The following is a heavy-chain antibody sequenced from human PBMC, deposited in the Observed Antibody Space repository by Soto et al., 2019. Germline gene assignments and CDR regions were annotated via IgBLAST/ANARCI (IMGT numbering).Heavy chain of an antibody. V-gene: IGHV4-4*02. Sequence: QLQLQESGPGLVRPSGTLSLTCAVSGGFTSTNNWWSWVRQPPGKGLEWIGDAYHSGSTEYNPSLKSRVSISVDKSKNQISLKLTSATAADTAVYYCARSPPSSYYGGSETFDYWGQGTLVTVSS. CDR2: AYHSGST. D-gene: IGHD3-10*01. CDR3: ARSPPSSYYGGSETFDY. J-gene: IGHJ4*02. CDR1: GGFTSTNNW.